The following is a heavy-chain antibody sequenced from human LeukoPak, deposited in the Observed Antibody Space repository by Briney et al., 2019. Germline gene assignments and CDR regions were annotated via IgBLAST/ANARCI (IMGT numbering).Heavy chain of an antibody. J-gene: IGHJ5*02. D-gene: IGHD3-16*02. CDR3: ARTMDPYYDYVWGSYPKHVLDP. CDR1: GYTFTAYY. V-gene: IGHV1-69*13. Sequence: SVKVSCKASGYTFTAYYTHWVRQAPGQGLEWMGGIIPIFRTANYAQKFQGRVTITADESTSTAYMELSSLRSEDTAVYYCARTMDPYYDYVWGSYPKHVLDPWGQGTLVTVSS. CDR2: IIPIFRTA.